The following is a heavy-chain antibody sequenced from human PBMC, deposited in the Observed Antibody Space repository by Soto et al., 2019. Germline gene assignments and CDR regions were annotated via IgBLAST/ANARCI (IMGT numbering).Heavy chain of an antibody. V-gene: IGHV4-34*01. J-gene: IGHJ6*02. CDR1: GGSFSGYY. D-gene: IGHD6-6*01. CDR2: INHSGST. CDR3: ASLRYSSSIRRYYYYGMDV. Sequence: SETLSLTCAVYGGSFSGYYWSWIRQPPGKGLEWIGEINHSGSTNYNPSLKSRVTISVDTAKNQFSRKLSSVTAADTAVYYCASLRYSSSIRRYYYYGMDVWGQGTTVTVSS.